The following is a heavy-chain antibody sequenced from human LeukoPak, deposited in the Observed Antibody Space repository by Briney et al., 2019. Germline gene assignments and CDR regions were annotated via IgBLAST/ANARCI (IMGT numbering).Heavy chain of an antibody. D-gene: IGHD7-27*01. CDR3: ARDQTGDYYFDN. V-gene: IGHV4-4*02. CDR1: GGSISSNNW. CDR2: INHSGST. Sequence: SETLSLTCAVSGGSISSNNWWSWVRQPPGKGLEWIGEINHSGSTNYNPSLKSRVTISVDTSKNQFSLKLSSVTAADTGVYYCARDQTGDYYFDNWGQGTLVTVSS. J-gene: IGHJ4*02.